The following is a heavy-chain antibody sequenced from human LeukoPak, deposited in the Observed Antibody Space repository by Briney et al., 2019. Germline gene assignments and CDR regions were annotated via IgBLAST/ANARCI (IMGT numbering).Heavy chain of an antibody. CDR1: GFTFSNYA. J-gene: IGHJ4*02. Sequence: GGSLRLSCAASGFTFSNYAMNWVCHAPGKGLEWVSVISGSGGTTYYADSVKGRFTISRDNSKNTLYLQMNSLRAEDTALYYWAKDHWNDYDSSGFYDQGGQGTRVTVPS. CDR3: AKDHWNDYDSSGFYDQ. D-gene: IGHD3-22*01. CDR2: ISGSGGTT. V-gene: IGHV3-23*01.